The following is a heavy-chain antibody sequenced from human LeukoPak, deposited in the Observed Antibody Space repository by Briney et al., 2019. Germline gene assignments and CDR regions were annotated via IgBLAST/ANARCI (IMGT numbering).Heavy chain of an antibody. D-gene: IGHD3-3*01. CDR3: ARGVMDDFWSGIGPYFDY. CDR2: IYHSGST. J-gene: IGHJ4*02. Sequence: SQTLSLTCTVSGSSISSGGYYWSWIRQPPGKGLEWIGYIYHSGSTCYNPSLKSRVTISVDRSKNQFSLKLSSVTAADTAVYYCARGVMDDFWSGIGPYFDYWGQGTLVTVSS. CDR1: GSSISSGGYY. V-gene: IGHV4-30-2*01.